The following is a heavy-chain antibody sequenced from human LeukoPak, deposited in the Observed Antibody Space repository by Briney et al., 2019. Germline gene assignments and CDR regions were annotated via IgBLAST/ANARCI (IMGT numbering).Heavy chain of an antibody. CDR3: AREGGSFYSHAFDM. D-gene: IGHD2-15*01. CDR2: TPNDGSND. Sequence: GGSLRLSCAASGFTFSDYYMSWIRQVPGTGLEWVAVTPNDGSNDYCADSVKGRFTISRDNSKNTLYLQMNSLRAEDTAVYYCAREGGSFYSHAFDMWGQGTMVTVSS. J-gene: IGHJ3*02. V-gene: IGHV3-30-3*01. CDR1: GFTFSDYY.